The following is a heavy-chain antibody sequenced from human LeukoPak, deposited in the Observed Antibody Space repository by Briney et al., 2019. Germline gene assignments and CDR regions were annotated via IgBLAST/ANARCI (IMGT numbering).Heavy chain of an antibody. CDR1: GVSFSDYY. Sequence: KASETLSLTCAVYGVSFSDYYWNRIRQPPGKGLEWIGEINRSGSTNYNPSLKSRVTISVDTSKNQFSLNLNSVTAADTAVYFCARGDISSGWYNWFDPWGQGTLVTVSS. D-gene: IGHD6-19*01. V-gene: IGHV4-34*01. CDR2: INRSGST. J-gene: IGHJ5*02. CDR3: ARGDISSGWYNWFDP.